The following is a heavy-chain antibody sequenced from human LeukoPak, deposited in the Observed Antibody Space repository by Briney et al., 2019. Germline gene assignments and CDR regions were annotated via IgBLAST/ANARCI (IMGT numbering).Heavy chain of an antibody. Sequence: ASVKVSCKASGYTFTSYYMHWVRQAPGQGLEWMGIINPSGGSTSYAQKFQGRVTMTRDTSTGTVYMELSRLRSEDTAVYYCARDIVVVPAAPVYGMDVWGKGTTVTVSS. CDR3: ARDIVVVPAAPVYGMDV. CDR1: GYTFTSYY. V-gene: IGHV1-46*01. CDR2: INPSGGST. J-gene: IGHJ6*04. D-gene: IGHD2-2*01.